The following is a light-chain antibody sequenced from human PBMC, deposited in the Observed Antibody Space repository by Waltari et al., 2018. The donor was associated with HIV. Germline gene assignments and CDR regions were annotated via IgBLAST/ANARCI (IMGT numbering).Light chain of an antibody. CDR1: QGVSSW. CDR2: AAS. J-gene: IGKJ4*01. CDR3: QQYLTYPLT. V-gene: IGKV1D-16*01. Sequence: DIQMTQSPCSLSASVGDRVTITCRASQGVSSWVAWYQQKPEKAPKSLIYAASSLQSGVPSRFSGRGSGTNFTLVITGLQPEDFATYYCQQYLTYPLTFGGGTKVEIK.